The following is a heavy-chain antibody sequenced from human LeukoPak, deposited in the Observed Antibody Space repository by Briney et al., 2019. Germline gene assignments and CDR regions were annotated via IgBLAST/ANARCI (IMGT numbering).Heavy chain of an antibody. D-gene: IGHD2-15*01. Sequence: SETLSLTCTVSGGSISSSSYYCGWIRQPPGKGLEWIGSIYYSGSTYYNPSLKSRVTISVDTSKNQFSLKLSAVTAADTAVYYCAFGYSNYYFDYWGQGTLVTVSS. CDR1: GGSISSSSYY. CDR3: AFGYSNYYFDY. CDR2: IYYSGST. J-gene: IGHJ4*02. V-gene: IGHV4-39*01.